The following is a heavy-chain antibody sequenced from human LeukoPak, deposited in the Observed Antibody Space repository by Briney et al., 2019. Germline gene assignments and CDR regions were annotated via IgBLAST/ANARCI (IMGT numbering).Heavy chain of an antibody. J-gene: IGHJ4*02. Sequence: SETLSLTCTVSGGSISSGGYYWRWIRQHPGKGLEWIGYIYYSGSTYYNPSLKSRVTISVDTSKNQFSLKLSSVTAADTAVYYCARVKDSSGYYVFDYWGQGTLVTVSS. CDR2: IYYSGST. CDR1: GGSISSGGYY. D-gene: IGHD3-22*01. CDR3: ARVKDSSGYYVFDY. V-gene: IGHV4-31*03.